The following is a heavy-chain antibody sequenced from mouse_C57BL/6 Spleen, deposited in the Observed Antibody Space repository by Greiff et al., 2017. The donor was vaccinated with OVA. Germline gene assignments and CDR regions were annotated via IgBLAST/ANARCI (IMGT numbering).Heavy chain of an antibody. CDR3: TPLTTVVARDY. J-gene: IGHJ2*01. CDR2: IDPENGDT. Sequence: EVQVVESGAELVRPGASVKLSCTASGFNIKDDYMHWVKQRPEQGLEWIGWIDPENGDTEYASKFQGKATITADTSSNTAYLQLSSLTSEDTAVYYCTPLTTVVARDYWGQGTTLTVSS. CDR1: GFNIKDDY. D-gene: IGHD1-1*01. V-gene: IGHV14-4*01.